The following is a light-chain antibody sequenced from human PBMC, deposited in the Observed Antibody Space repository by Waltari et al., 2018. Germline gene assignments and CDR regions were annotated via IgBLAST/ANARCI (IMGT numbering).Light chain of an antibody. CDR3: CSYAGRSTLV. CDR2: EVN. V-gene: IGLV2-23*02. CDR1: SSDVWASNL. J-gene: IGLJ3*02. Sequence: QSALTPPASVSGSPGQSITISCSGTSSDVWASNLISWYQQHPGKVPTLMIYEVNKRPSGVSNRFSGSKSDNTASLTISGLQAEDEADYYCCSYAGRSTLVFGGGTKLIVL.